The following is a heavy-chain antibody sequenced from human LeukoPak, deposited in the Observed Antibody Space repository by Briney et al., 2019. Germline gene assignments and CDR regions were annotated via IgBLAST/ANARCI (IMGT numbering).Heavy chain of an antibody. CDR1: GGSISSYY. D-gene: IGHD5-24*01. Sequence: PSETLSLTCTVSGGSISSYYWSWIRQPPGKGLEWIGYIYYSGSTNYNPSLKSRVTISVDTSKNQFSLKLSSVTAADTAVYYCARGRRGMATIVDWYFDLWGRGTLVTVSS. V-gene: IGHV4-59*12. CDR2: IYYSGST. CDR3: ARGRRGMATIVDWYFDL. J-gene: IGHJ2*01.